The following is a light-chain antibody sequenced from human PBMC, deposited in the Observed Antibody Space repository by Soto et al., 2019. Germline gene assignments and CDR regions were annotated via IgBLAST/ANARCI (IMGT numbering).Light chain of an antibody. CDR1: QDISNY. J-gene: IGKJ2*01. V-gene: IGKV1-9*01. Sequence: DIQLTQSPSFLSASVGDRVSITCRASQDISNYLAWYQQNPGKAPKLLIYVASTLQSGIPSRFSASGSGTESTLTICSLQPEDFATYYCQQLKSYTTFGQGTKLEIK. CDR2: VAS. CDR3: QQLKSYTT.